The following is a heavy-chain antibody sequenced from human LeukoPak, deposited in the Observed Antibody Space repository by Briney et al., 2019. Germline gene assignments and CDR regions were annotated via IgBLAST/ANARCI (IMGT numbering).Heavy chain of an antibody. CDR3: ARGPRYYYDSSGYPRYYYYYMDV. J-gene: IGHJ6*03. D-gene: IGHD3-22*01. Sequence: ASVKVSCKTSGYTFTGYYMDWVRQAPGQGLEWMGWINPNSGDTNYAQKFQGRVTMTRDTSISTAYMELSSLRSEDTAVYYCARGPRYYYDSSGYPRYYYYYMDVWGKGTTVTISS. V-gene: IGHV1-2*02. CDR1: GYTFTGYY. CDR2: INPNSGDT.